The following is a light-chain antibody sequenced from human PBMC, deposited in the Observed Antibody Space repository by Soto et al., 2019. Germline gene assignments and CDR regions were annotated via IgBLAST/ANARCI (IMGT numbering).Light chain of an antibody. CDR1: HSITNW. V-gene: IGKV1-5*01. CDR3: QPYNNN. J-gene: IGKJ2*01. Sequence: DIKMTQSPSTLSASVGDRVTITCRASHSITNWLAWYQQKPGKAPKVLIYDVSTLGSGVPSRFSGSGSGTEFTLTISSLQPDDFATYYCQPYNNNLGQGTKVEIK. CDR2: DVS.